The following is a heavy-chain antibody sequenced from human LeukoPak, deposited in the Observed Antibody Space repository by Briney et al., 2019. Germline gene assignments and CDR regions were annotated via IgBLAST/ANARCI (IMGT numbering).Heavy chain of an antibody. CDR3: ARGCIVVVPAADRRLVNFDY. V-gene: IGHV1-2*02. Sequence: ASVKVSCKASGYTFTGYYMHWVRQAPGQGLERMGWINPNSGGTNYAQKFQGRVTMTRDTSISTAYMELSRLRSDDTAVYYCARGCIVVVPAADRRLVNFDYWGQGTLVTVSS. CDR1: GYTFTGYY. J-gene: IGHJ4*02. CDR2: INPNSGGT. D-gene: IGHD2-2*01.